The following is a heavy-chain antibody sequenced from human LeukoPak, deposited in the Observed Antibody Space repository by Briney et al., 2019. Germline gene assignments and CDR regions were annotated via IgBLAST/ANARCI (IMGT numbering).Heavy chain of an antibody. J-gene: IGHJ4*02. D-gene: IGHD4-17*01. CDR1: GGSISSGSYY. V-gene: IGHV4-61*02. CDR3: ARHGMTTVTTSD. Sequence: SQTLSLTCTVSGGSISSGSYYWSWIRQPAGKGLEWIERIYTSGSTNYNPSLKSRVTISVDTSKNQFSLKLSSVTAADTAVYYCARHGMTTVTTSDWGQGTLVTVSS. CDR2: IYTSGST.